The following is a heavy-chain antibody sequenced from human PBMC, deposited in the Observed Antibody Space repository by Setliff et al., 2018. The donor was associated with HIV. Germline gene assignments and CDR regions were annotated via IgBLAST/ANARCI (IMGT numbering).Heavy chain of an antibody. CDR1: GFTFEDYG. V-gene: IGHV3-53*01. J-gene: IGHJ4*02. CDR3: ARDSPLSHFDY. CDR2: IYSDGSS. Sequence: PGGSLRLSCAASGFTFEDYGMSWVRQAPGKGLEWVSVIYSDGSSYYADSVRGRFTISRDNYKNTLYLQMNSLRPEDTAVYYCARDSPLSHFDYWGQGILVTVSS.